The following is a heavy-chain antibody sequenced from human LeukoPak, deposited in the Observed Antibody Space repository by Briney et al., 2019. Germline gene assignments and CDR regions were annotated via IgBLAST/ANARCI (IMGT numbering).Heavy chain of an antibody. CDR2: INPNSGGT. Sequence: ASVKVCCKASGYTFTGYYMHWVRQAPGQGLEWMGWINPNSGGTNYAQKFQGRVTMTRDTSISTAYMELSRLRSDDTAVYYCARDFPYYYDRVAAFDIWGQGTMVTVSS. V-gene: IGHV1-2*02. CDR1: GYTFTGYY. CDR3: ARDFPYYYDRVAAFDI. D-gene: IGHD3-22*01. J-gene: IGHJ3*02.